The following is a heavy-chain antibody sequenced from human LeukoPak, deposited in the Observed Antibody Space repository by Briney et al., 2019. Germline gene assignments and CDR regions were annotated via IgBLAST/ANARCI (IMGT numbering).Heavy chain of an antibody. CDR2: IYSGGST. D-gene: IGHD3-10*01. CDR3: ARDRWFGESYYFDY. Sequence: GGSLRLSCAASGFTVNSNYMSCVRQAPGKGLEGVSVIYSGGSTYYADSVKGRFTISRDNSKNTLYLQMNSLRAEGTAVYYCARDRWFGESYYFDYWGQGTLVTVSS. V-gene: IGHV3-53*01. CDR1: GFTVNSNY. J-gene: IGHJ4*02.